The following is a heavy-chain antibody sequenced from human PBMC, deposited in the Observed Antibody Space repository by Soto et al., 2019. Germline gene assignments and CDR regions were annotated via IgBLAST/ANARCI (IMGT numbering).Heavy chain of an antibody. J-gene: IGHJ4*02. D-gene: IGHD1-26*01. V-gene: IGHV3-30*18. CDR1: GFTFSSYG. CDR3: AKDQTGIVGATSDY. CDR2: ISYDGSNK. Sequence: QVQLVESGGGVVQPGRSLRLSCAASGFTFSSYGMHWVRQAPGKGLEWVAVISYDGSNKYYADSVKGRFTISRDNSKNTLYLQMNSLRAEDTAVYYCAKDQTGIVGATSDYWGQGTLVTVSS.